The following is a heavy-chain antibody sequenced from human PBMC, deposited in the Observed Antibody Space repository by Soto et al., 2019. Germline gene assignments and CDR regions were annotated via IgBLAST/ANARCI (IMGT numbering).Heavy chain of an antibody. Sequence: GGSLRLSCAASGFTFSSYAMSWVRQAPGKGLEWVSAISGSGGSTYYADSVKGRFTISRDNSKNTLYLQMNSLRAEDTAVYYCAKEGQWFGDFWNYYYYYYMDVWGKGTTVTVSS. CDR2: ISGSGGST. CDR3: AKEGQWFGDFWNYYYYYYMDV. V-gene: IGHV3-23*01. D-gene: IGHD3-10*01. CDR1: GFTFSSYA. J-gene: IGHJ6*03.